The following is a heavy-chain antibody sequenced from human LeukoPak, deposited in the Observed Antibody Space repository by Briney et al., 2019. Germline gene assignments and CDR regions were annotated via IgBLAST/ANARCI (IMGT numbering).Heavy chain of an antibody. J-gene: IGHJ5*02. CDR1: GYTFTGYY. Sequence: ASVKVSCKASGYTFTGYYMHWVRQAPGQGLEWMGWINANSGGTNYAQKFQGRVTMARDTSISTAYMELSRLRSDDTAVYYCARERELRYFDWLLSNNWFDPWGQGTLVTVSS. D-gene: IGHD3-9*01. CDR2: INANSGGT. CDR3: ARERELRYFDWLLSNNWFDP. V-gene: IGHV1-2*02.